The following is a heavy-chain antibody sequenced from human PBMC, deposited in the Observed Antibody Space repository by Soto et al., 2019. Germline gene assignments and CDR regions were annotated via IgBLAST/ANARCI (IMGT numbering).Heavy chain of an antibody. CDR1: GGSISSGDYY. CDR3: ARGTTTIFGVVSPFDY. CDR2: IYYSGST. Sequence: SETLSLTCTVSGGSISSGDYYWSWIRQPPGKGLEWIGYIYYSGSTYYNPSLKSRVTISVDTSKNQFSLKLSSVTAADTAVYYCARGTTTIFGVVSPFDYWGQGTVGTVS. J-gene: IGHJ4*02. D-gene: IGHD3-3*01. V-gene: IGHV4-30-4*01.